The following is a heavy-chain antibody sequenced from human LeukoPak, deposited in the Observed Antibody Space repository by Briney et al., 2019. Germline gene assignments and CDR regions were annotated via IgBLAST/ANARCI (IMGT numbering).Heavy chain of an antibody. Sequence: SETLSLTCAVYGGSFSGYYWSWIRQPPGKGMEWIGEINHSGSTNYNPSLKSRVTISVDTSKNQFSLKLSSVTAADTAVYYCARCVVDTAIVLDYWGQGTLVTVSS. CDR3: ARCVVDTAIVLDY. D-gene: IGHD5-18*01. CDR2: INHSGST. V-gene: IGHV4-34*01. J-gene: IGHJ4*02. CDR1: GGSFSGYY.